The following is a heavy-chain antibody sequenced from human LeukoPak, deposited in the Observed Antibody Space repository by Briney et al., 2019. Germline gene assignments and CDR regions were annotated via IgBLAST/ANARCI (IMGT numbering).Heavy chain of an antibody. Sequence: SETLSLTCTVSGDSISSYYWSWIRQPAGKGLEWIGRIYTSGSTNYNPSLKSRVTISVDTSKNQFSLKLSSVTAADTAVYYCARVSRSGYLKSSYYYYYYMDVWGKGTTVTVSS. J-gene: IGHJ6*03. CDR1: GDSISSYY. V-gene: IGHV4-4*07. CDR3: ARVSRSGYLKSSYYYYYYMDV. CDR2: IYTSGST. D-gene: IGHD5-12*01.